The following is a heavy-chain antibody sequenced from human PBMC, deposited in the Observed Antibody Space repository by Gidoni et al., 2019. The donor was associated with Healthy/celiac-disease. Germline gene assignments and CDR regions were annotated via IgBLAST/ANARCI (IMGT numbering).Heavy chain of an antibody. CDR2: IYTSGST. J-gene: IGHJ4*02. CDR1: GGSISSGSYY. CDR3: ASYTAAATGFDY. V-gene: IGHV4-61*02. Sequence: QVQLQESGPGLVKPSQTLSLTCTVPGGSISSGSYYWSWIRQPAGKGLEWIGRIYTSGSTNYNPSLKSRVTISVDTSKNQFSLKLSSVTAADTAVYYCASYTAAATGFDYWGQGTLVTVSS. D-gene: IGHD6-13*01.